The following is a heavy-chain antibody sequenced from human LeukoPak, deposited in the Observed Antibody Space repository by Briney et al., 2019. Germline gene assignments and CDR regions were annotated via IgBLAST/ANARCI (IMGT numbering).Heavy chain of an antibody. CDR2: IYYSGST. V-gene: IGHV4-39*07. J-gene: IGHJ4*02. CDR3: ASTYSSGWYFI. Sequence: SETLSLTCTVSGGSISSSTYYWGWIRQPPGKGLAWIGSIYYSGSTYYNPSLKSRVTISVDTSKNQFSLKLSSVTAADTAVYYCASTYSSGWYFIWGQGTLVTVSS. D-gene: IGHD6-19*01. CDR1: GGSISSSTYY.